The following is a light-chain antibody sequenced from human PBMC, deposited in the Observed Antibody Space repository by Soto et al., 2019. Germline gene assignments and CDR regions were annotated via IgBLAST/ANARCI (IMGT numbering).Light chain of an antibody. Sequence: EIVLTQSPATLSVSPGDRATLSCRASQSVSSNLAWYQQKPGQAPRLLIYDASNRATGIPARFSGSGSGTDFTLTISSLEPEDFAVYYCQQRSNWITFGQGTRLEIK. CDR2: DAS. CDR3: QQRSNWIT. CDR1: QSVSSN. J-gene: IGKJ5*01. V-gene: IGKV3-11*01.